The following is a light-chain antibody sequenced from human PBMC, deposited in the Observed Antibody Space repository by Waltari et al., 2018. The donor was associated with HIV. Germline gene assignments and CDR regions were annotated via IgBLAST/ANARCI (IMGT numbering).Light chain of an antibody. Sequence: QSALTQPASVSGSPGQSITISCTGTSSDVGGYNYVSCYQQHPGKAPKLMFYEVSNRPSGVSNRFSGSKSGNTASLTISGLQAEDEADYYCSSYTSSSTPYVFGTGTKVTVL. CDR1: SSDVGGYNY. J-gene: IGLJ1*01. V-gene: IGLV2-14*01. CDR2: EVS. CDR3: SSYTSSSTPYV.